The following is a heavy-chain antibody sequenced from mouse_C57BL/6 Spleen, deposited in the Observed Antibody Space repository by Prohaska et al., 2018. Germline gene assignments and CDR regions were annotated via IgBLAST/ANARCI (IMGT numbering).Heavy chain of an antibody. J-gene: IGHJ2*01. CDR2: IDPANGNT. CDR1: VSNIKNTY. V-gene: IGHV14-3*01. D-gene: IGHD3-3*01. Sequence: EVQLHHSVAELVMPGASVKLSCTASVSNIKNTYMHWGKLRPEQGLEWIGRIDPANGNTKYGPKFQCKATITAETSSNTAYLQLSSLTSEDTASYYCARAGTGYWGQGTTLTVYS. CDR3: ARAGTGY.